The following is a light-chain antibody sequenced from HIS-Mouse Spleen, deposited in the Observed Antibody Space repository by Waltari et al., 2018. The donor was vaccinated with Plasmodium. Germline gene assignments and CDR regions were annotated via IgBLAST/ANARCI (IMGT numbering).Light chain of an antibody. CDR1: SSDVGIFNL. CDR3: CSYAGSSTEV. V-gene: IGLV2-23*01. Sequence: QSALTQPAPVSGSPGQSIPISCTGTSSDVGIFNLVSWNQQHPCKAPKLMIYETSKRPSGVSNSFCGSKSGNTASLTISGLQAEEEADYYCCSYAGSSTEVFGTGTKVTVL. CDR2: ETS. J-gene: IGLJ1*01.